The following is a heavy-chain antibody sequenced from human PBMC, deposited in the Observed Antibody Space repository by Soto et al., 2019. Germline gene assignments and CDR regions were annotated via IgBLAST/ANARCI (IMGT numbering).Heavy chain of an antibody. CDR2: IVVGSGNT. Sequence: GASVKVSCKASGVTFTSSAGQWVRQARGQRLEWIGWIVVGSGNTNYAQKFQERVTITRDMSTSTAYMELSSLRSEDTAVYYCAADKPESWYGRDYYYGMDVWGQGTTVTVSS. J-gene: IGHJ6*02. CDR1: GVTFTSSA. CDR3: AADKPESWYGRDYYYGMDV. D-gene: IGHD6-13*01. V-gene: IGHV1-58*01.